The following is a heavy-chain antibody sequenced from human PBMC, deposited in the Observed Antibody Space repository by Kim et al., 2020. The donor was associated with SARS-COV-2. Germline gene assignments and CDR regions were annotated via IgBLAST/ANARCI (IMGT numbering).Heavy chain of an antibody. CDR2: ISSSSSYI. Sequence: GGSLRLSCAASGFTFSSYSMNWVRQAPGKGLEWVSSISSSSSYIYYADSVKGRFTISRDNAKNSLYLQMNSLRAEDTAVYYCAGSVDYGDYGVPPEDWGQGTLVTVSS. D-gene: IGHD4-17*01. V-gene: IGHV3-21*04. CDR3: AGSVDYGDYGVPPED. CDR1: GFTFSSYS. J-gene: IGHJ4*02.